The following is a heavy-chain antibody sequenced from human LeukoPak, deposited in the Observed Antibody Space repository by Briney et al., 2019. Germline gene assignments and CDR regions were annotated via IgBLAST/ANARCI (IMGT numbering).Heavy chain of an antibody. CDR2: ISAYNGNT. D-gene: IGHD6-13*01. CDR3: ARGEGIAAAGNFDY. Sequence: ASVKVSCKASGYNFTSYGISWVRQAPGQGLEWMGWISAYNGNTNYAQQLQGRVTMTTDTSTSTAYMELRSLRSDDTAVYYCARGEGIAAAGNFDYWGQGTLVTVSS. CDR1: GYNFTSYG. V-gene: IGHV1-18*01. J-gene: IGHJ4*02.